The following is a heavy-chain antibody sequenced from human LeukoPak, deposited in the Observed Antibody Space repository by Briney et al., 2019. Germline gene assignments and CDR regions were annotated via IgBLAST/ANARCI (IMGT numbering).Heavy chain of an antibody. Sequence: SETLSLTCTVSGDSRSSSSYYWGWIRQPPGKGLEWIGSIYYSGSTYYNPSLKSRVTISVDTSKNQFSLKLNSVTAADTAVYYCARQRGTAMARFDYWGQGTLVTVSS. V-gene: IGHV4-39*01. CDR1: GDSRSSSSYY. CDR3: ARQRGTAMARFDY. D-gene: IGHD5-18*01. J-gene: IGHJ4*02. CDR2: IYYSGST.